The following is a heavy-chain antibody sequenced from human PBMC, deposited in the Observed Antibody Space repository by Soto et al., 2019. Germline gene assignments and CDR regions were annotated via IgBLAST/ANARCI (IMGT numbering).Heavy chain of an antibody. CDR3: VRQGIGVLHGLVDV. V-gene: IGHV4-59*08. CDR2: FRSGGGT. J-gene: IGHJ6*02. D-gene: IGHD3-10*01. Sequence: QVQLQESGPGLVKPSETLSLTCTVSGDSISSYNLAWIRQPPGKGLEWIGYFRSGGGTSYNPPLKSRVAISAASSMTQFSLRLSSVTAADTAVYYCVRQGIGVLHGLVDVWGQGTTVTVSS. CDR1: GDSISSYN.